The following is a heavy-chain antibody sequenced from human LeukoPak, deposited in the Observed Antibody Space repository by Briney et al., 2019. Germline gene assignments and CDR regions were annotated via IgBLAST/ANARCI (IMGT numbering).Heavy chain of an antibody. J-gene: IGHJ4*02. V-gene: IGHV3-7*01. Sequence: PGGSLRLSCAASGFTFSTYWMSWDRQAPGKGLEWVANIKPDGSEKYYVDSVKGRFTFSRDNAKNSLYLQMNSLRAEDTAVYYCARLGSYADFDYWGQGTLVTVSS. CDR2: IKPDGSEK. CDR1: GFTFSTYW. D-gene: IGHD1-26*01. CDR3: ARLGSYADFDY.